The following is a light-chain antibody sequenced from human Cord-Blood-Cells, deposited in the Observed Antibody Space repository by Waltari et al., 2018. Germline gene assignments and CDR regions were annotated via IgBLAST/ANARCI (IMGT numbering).Light chain of an antibody. J-gene: IGKJ3*01. Sequence: EIVLTQSPATLSSSPGERPTLSCRASQSVSSYLAWYQQKPGQAPRLLIYDASNRATGIPARFSGSGSGTDFTLTISSLEPEDFAVYYCQQRSNWPPFTFGPGTKVDIK. CDR2: DAS. CDR1: QSVSSY. V-gene: IGKV3-11*01. CDR3: QQRSNWPPFT.